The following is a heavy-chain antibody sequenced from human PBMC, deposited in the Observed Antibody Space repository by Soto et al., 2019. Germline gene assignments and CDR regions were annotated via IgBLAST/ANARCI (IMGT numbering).Heavy chain of an antibody. CDR1: GFTFSSYW. Sequence: EVQLVESGGGLVQPGGSLRLSCAASGFTFSSYWMHWVRQAPGKGLVWVSRINSDGSSTSYADSVKGRFAISRDNAKNTLYLQMNSLRAEDTAVYYCAREYYDFWSGYLATSIYYYGMDVWGQGTTVTVSS. CDR2: INSDGSST. CDR3: AREYYDFWSGYLATSIYYYGMDV. J-gene: IGHJ6*02. D-gene: IGHD3-3*01. V-gene: IGHV3-74*01.